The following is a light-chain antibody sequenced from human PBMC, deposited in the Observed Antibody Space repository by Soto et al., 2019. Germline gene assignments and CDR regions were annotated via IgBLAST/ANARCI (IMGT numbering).Light chain of an antibody. V-gene: IGKV3-20*01. Sequence: EIVLTQSPGTLSLSPGERATLSCRASQSFSSSYLAWYQQKPGQAPRLLIYGASSRATGIPDRFSGSGSGTDFTLTISRLEPEDCEAYYCQQYGSSQWTFGQGIKVDIX. CDR1: QSFSSSY. CDR3: QQYGSSQWT. J-gene: IGKJ1*01. CDR2: GAS.